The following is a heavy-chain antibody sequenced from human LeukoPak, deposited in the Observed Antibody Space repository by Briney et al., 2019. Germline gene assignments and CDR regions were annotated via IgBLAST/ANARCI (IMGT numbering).Heavy chain of an antibody. Sequence: SETLSLTCTVSGGSISSGDYYWSWIRQPPGKGLEWIGYIYYSGSTYYNPSLKSRVTISVDTSKNQFSLKLSSVTAADTAVYYCASREPLRTGLDAFDIWGQGTMVTVSS. CDR1: GGSISSGDYY. CDR2: IYYSGST. CDR3: ASREPLRTGLDAFDI. V-gene: IGHV4-30-4*01. J-gene: IGHJ3*02. D-gene: IGHD2-8*01.